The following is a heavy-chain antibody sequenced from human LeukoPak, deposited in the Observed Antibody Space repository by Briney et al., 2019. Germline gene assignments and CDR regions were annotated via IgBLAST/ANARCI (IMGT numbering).Heavy chain of an antibody. D-gene: IGHD3-16*01. CDR2: INPNSGDT. J-gene: IGHJ3*02. V-gene: IGHV1-2*06. Sequence: ASVKVSCKTSGYTFSGSYIHWVRQAPGQGLEWMGRINPNSGDTNYAQNFQGRVTMTRDTSISTAYMELSRLRSDDTAVYYCARDLEYLYPGGAFDIWGQGTMVTVSS. CDR3: ARDLEYLYPGGAFDI. CDR1: GYTFSGSY.